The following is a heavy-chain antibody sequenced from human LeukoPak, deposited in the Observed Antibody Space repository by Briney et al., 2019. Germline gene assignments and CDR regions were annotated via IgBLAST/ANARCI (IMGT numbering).Heavy chain of an antibody. CDR3: AKATTISAAGSHFVY. CDR2: ISGNGGTT. CDR1: GFTSSNYA. V-gene: IGHV3-23*01. Sequence: PGGSLRLSCVDSGFTSSNYAMSWVRQAPGGGLEWVPTISGNGGTTYYADSVKGRFTISRDNSKNTLYPQMNSLRAEDTAVFYCAKATTISAAGSHFVYWGQGTLVTVSS. J-gene: IGHJ4*02. D-gene: IGHD6-13*01.